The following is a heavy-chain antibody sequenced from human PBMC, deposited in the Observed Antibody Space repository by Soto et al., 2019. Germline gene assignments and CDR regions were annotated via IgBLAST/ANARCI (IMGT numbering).Heavy chain of an antibody. CDR2: IYPGDSDT. D-gene: IGHD6-19*01. V-gene: IGHV5-51*01. J-gene: IGHJ3*02. CDR1: GYSFTSYW. Sequence: PGESLKISCKGSGYSFTSYWIGWVRQVPGKGLEWMGIIYPGDSDTRYSPSFQGQVTISADKSISTAYLQWSSLKASDTAMYYRARPRDEWLGSFDIWGQGTMVTVSS. CDR3: ARPRDEWLGSFDI.